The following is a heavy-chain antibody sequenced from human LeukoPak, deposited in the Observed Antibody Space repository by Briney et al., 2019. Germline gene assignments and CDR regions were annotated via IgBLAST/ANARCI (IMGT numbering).Heavy chain of an antibody. CDR1: GGTFSSTYA. CDR2: IIPIFGTT. V-gene: IGHV1-69*13. J-gene: IGHJ4*02. D-gene: IGHD7-27*01. CDR3: ATATGGNWGFDF. Sequence: SVKVSCKAPGGTFSSTYAISWVRQAPEQGLEWMGGIIPIFGTTNYAQKFQGRVTITAVESTSTAYMELSSLRSEDTAVYYCATATGGNWGFDFWGQGTLVTVSS.